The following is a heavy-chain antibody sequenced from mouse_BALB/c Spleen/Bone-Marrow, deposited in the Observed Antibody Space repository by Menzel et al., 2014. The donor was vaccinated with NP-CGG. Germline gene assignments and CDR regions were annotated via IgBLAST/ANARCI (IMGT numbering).Heavy chain of an antibody. Sequence: EVQLVESGGGLVKPGGSLKLSCAASGFTFSSYAMSWVRQSPEKRLEWVAEISSGGNYTYYPDTVTGRFTISRDNAKNILYLETSSLRSDDTATYYCVRAYGSSYAMDYWGQGTSVTVSS. CDR2: ISSGGNYT. V-gene: IGHV5-9-4*01. CDR1: GFTFSSYA. CDR3: VRAYGSSYAMDY. D-gene: IGHD1-1*01. J-gene: IGHJ4*01.